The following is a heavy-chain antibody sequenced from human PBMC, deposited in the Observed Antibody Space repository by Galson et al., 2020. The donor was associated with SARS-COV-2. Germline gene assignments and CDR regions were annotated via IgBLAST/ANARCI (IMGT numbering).Heavy chain of an antibody. Sequence: SETLSLTCTVSGDSISNYFWSWIRQPPGKRLEWIGYISSSGNTDYTPSLKSRVTISVDTSKNQFSLRLSSVTAADTAVYYCAKLSPQAATGLQKRFDPWGQGTLVTVSS. CDR1: GDSISNYF. CDR2: ISSSGNT. D-gene: IGHD6-13*01. CDR3: AKLSPQAATGLQKRFDP. J-gene: IGHJ5*02. V-gene: IGHV4-59*01.